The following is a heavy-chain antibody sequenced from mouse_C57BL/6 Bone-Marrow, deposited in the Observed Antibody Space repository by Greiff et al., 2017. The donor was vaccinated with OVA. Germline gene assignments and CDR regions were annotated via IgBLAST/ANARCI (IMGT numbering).Heavy chain of an antibody. V-gene: IGHV14-4*01. CDR3: TTTFTSVVAWYFDV. CDR1: GFNIKDDY. Sequence: VQLQQSGAELVRPGASVKLSCTASGFNIKDDYMHWVKQRPEQGLEWIGWIDPENGDTEYASKFQGKATITADTSSNTAYLQLSILTSVYTAVYYCTTTFTSVVAWYFDVWGTGTTVTVSS. J-gene: IGHJ1*03. D-gene: IGHD1-1*01. CDR2: IDPENGDT.